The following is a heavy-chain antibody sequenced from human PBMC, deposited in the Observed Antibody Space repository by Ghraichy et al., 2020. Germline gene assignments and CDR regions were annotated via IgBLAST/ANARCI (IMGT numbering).Heavy chain of an antibody. CDR2: TYYRSRWYN. CDR1: GDSVFNDIAA. D-gene: IGHD6-13*01. Sequence: SETLSLTCVISGDSVFNDIAAWNWIRQSPSRGLEWLGRTYYRSRWYNDYAASVKGRIRVSAETSKNQFSLQLLSVTPEDTALYYCARDPGYSSSWFDVWGQGTLVTVSS. V-gene: IGHV6-1*01. CDR3: ARDPGYSSSWFDV. J-gene: IGHJ5*02.